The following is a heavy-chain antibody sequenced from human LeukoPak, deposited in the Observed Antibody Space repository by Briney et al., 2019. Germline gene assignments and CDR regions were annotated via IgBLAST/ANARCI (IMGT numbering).Heavy chain of an antibody. CDR1: GFTFSSYA. CDR2: ISYDGSNK. CDR3: AREFEEGELNAFDI. V-gene: IGHV3-30*04. Sequence: GRSLRLSCAASGFTFSSYATHWVRQAPGKGLEWVAVISYDGSNKYYADSVKGRFTISRDNSKNTLYLQMNSLRAEDTAVYYCAREFEEGELNAFDIWGQGTMVTVSS. D-gene: IGHD1-26*01. J-gene: IGHJ3*02.